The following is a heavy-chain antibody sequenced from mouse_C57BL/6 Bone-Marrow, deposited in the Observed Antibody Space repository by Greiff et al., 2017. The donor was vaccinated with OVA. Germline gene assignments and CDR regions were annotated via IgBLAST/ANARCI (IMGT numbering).Heavy chain of an antibody. D-gene: IGHD2-3*01. CDR3: ARCDGYSYFDY. CDR1: GYTFTSYG. CDR2: IYPRSGNT. Sequence: VQLQQSGAELARPGASVKLSCKASGYTFTSYGISWVKQRTGQGLEWIGEIYPRSGNTYYNEKFKGKATLTADTSSSTAYMELRSLTSEDSAVYFCARCDGYSYFDYRGQGTTLTVSS. J-gene: IGHJ2*01. V-gene: IGHV1-81*01.